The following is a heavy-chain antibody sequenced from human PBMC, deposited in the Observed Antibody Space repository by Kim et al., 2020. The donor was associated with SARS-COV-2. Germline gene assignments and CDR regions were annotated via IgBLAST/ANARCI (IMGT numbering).Heavy chain of an antibody. J-gene: IGHJ6*01. CDR1: CGSMDNYY. Sequence: SETLSLTCTVSCGSMDNYYWRWIRQPAGKGLERVGRIYTNGSTHYNPSHTKGVTMTFGTFKTQSSLKLSSLTAADSAALYWASDESGIGCYYGLYVW. CDR2: IYTNGST. CDR3: ASDESGIGCYYGLYV. V-gene: IGHV4-4*07. D-gene: IGHD1-26*01.